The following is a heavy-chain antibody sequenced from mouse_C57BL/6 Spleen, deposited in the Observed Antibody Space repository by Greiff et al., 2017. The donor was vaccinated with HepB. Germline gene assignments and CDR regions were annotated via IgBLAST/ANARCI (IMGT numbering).Heavy chain of an antibody. CDR1: GYTFTSYW. CDR3: ARNYGSSYEGWYFDV. CDR2: IDPSDSYT. J-gene: IGHJ1*03. D-gene: IGHD1-1*01. V-gene: IGHV1-69*01. Sequence: QLHQPVAELVMPGASVKLSCKASGYTFTSYWMHWVKQRPGQGLEWIGEIDPSDSYTNYNQKFKGKSTLTVDKSSSTAYMQLSSLTSEDSAVYYCARNYGSSYEGWYFDVWGTGTTVTVSS.